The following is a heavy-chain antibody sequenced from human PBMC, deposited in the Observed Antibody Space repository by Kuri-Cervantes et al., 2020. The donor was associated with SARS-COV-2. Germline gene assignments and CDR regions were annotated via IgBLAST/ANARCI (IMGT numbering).Heavy chain of an antibody. CDR2: ISGSGGST. Sequence: GESLKISCAASGFTSSSYAMSWVRQAPGKGLEWVSAISGSGGSTYYADSVKGRFTISRDNSKNTLYLQMNSLRAEDTAVYYCAKDPLHYDSYDFWSGYYTGYFDYCGQGTLVTVSS. V-gene: IGHV3-23*01. CDR3: AKDPLHYDSYDFWSGYYTGYFDY. CDR1: GFTSSSYA. D-gene: IGHD3-3*01. J-gene: IGHJ4*02.